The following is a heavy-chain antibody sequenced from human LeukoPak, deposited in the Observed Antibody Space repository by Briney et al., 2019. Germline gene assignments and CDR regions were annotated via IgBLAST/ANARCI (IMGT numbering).Heavy chain of an antibody. CDR2: IWYDGSNK. Sequence: GGSLRQICAAAAFTSFSSYLNWVRQAPGKGLEWVAVIWYDGSNKYYADSVKGRFTISRDNSKNTMYLQMNSLSAEDTAVYYCARCLGASWCYWGQGTLVTFSS. V-gene: IGHV3-33*01. CDR1: AFTSFSSY. D-gene: IGHD1-26*01. J-gene: IGHJ4*02. CDR3: ARCLGASWCY.